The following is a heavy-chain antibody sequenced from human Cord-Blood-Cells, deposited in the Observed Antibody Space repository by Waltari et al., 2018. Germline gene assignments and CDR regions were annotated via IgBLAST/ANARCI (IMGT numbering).Heavy chain of an antibody. J-gene: IGHJ2*01. CDR1: GGTFSSYV. V-gene: IGHV1-69*09. Sequence: QVQLVQSGAEVKKPGSSVKVSCKASGGTFSSYVISWVGQAPGQGREWMGRIIPILGIANYAQKFQGRVTITADKSTSTAYMELSSLRSEDTAVYYCARERIVVVPAAIDYWYFDLWGRGTLVTVSS. CDR2: IIPILGIA. CDR3: ARERIVVVPAAIDYWYFDL. D-gene: IGHD2-2*01.